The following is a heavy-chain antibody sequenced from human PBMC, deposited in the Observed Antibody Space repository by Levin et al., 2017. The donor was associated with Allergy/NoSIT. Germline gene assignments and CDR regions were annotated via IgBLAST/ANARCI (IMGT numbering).Heavy chain of an antibody. CDR1: GFSLSTSGVG. CDR3: AHRGIRIAAAGTDAFDI. CDR2: IYWDDDK. D-gene: IGHD6-13*01. V-gene: IGHV2-5*02. Sequence: KKSGPTLVKPTQTLTLTCTFSGFSLSTSGVGVGWIRQPPGKALEWLALIYWDDDKRYSPSLKSRLTITKDTSKNQVVLTMTNMDPVDTATYYCAHRGIRIAAAGTDAFDIWGQGTMVTVSS. J-gene: IGHJ3*02.